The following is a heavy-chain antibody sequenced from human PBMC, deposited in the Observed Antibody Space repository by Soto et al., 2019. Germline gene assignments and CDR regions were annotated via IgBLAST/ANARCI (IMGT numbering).Heavy chain of an antibody. D-gene: IGHD6-6*01. Sequence: EVQLVDSGGGLVQPGGSLRLSCGASGFTFSTYWMSWVRQAPGKGLEWVANINQDGSERYYVDSVKGRFTISRDNAKNSLYLQLNSLRGEDTAVYFCAMLGPARLDYWGQGALVTVSS. CDR3: AMLGPARLDY. J-gene: IGHJ4*02. CDR2: INQDGSER. V-gene: IGHV3-7*01. CDR1: GFTFSTYW.